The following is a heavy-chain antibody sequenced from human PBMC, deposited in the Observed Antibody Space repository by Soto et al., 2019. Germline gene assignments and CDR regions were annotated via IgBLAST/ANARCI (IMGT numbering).Heavy chain of an antibody. CDR2: IIPIFGTA. CDR3: ARDRGTRYFDWLLFI. Sequence: ASVKVSCTASGGTFSSYAISWVRQAPGQGLEWMGGIIPIFGTANYAQKFQGRVTITADESTSTAYMELSSLRSEDTAVYYCARDRGTRYFDWLLFIWGQGTLVPVSS. D-gene: IGHD3-9*01. CDR1: GGTFSSYA. V-gene: IGHV1-69*01. J-gene: IGHJ4*02.